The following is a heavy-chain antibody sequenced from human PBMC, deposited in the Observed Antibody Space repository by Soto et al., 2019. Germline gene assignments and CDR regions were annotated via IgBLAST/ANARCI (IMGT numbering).Heavy chain of an antibody. Sequence: QVQLQESGPGLVKPSETLSLTCTVSGGSISSYYWSWIRQPPGKGLEWIGYIYYSGSTNYNPSLKSRVTISVDTSKNQFSLKLSSVTAADTAVYYCARERGGSTPDNWFDPWGQGTLVTVSS. D-gene: IGHD3-10*01. CDR1: GGSISSYY. CDR2: IYYSGST. V-gene: IGHV4-59*01. J-gene: IGHJ5*02. CDR3: ARERGGSTPDNWFDP.